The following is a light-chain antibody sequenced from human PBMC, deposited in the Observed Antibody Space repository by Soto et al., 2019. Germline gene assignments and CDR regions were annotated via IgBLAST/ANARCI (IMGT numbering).Light chain of an antibody. CDR2: SAS. Sequence: IQMTQSPSSLSAFVGDRVTITCRTSQIIGSSLNWYQQKPGKAPKLLIYSASSLQSGVPSRFSGSGSGADFTLTISSLQPEDFATYYCQQSYSSPWTFGQGTKVDIK. CDR1: QIIGSS. J-gene: IGKJ1*01. CDR3: QQSYSSPWT. V-gene: IGKV1-39*01.